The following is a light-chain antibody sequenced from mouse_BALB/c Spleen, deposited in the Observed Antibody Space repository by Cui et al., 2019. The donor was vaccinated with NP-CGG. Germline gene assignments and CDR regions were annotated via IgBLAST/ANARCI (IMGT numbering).Light chain of an antibody. Sequence: AVVSQESVLTTSPGETVTRTCRSSTGAVTTSNYANWVQEKPDHLFTGLIGGTNNRAPGVPARFSGSLIGDKAALTITGAQTEDEAIYFCALWYSNHWVFGGGTKLTVL. CDR2: GTN. CDR3: ALWYSNHWV. CDR1: TGAVTTSNY. J-gene: IGLJ1*01. V-gene: IGLV1*01.